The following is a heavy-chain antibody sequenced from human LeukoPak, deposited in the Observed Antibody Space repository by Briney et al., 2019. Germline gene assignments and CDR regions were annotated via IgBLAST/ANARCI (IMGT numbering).Heavy chain of an antibody. CDR3: ARGGGISHYYYYMDV. CDR1: GGSISSYY. V-gene: IGHV4-4*07. J-gene: IGHJ6*03. Sequence: SETLSLTCTVSGGSISSYYWSWIRQSAAKGLEWIGRIDNSGDTNYNPSLKSRVTISVDTSKNQFSLKLSSVTAADTAVYYCARGGGISHYYYYMDVWGKGTTVTISS. D-gene: IGHD6-13*01. CDR2: IDNSGDT.